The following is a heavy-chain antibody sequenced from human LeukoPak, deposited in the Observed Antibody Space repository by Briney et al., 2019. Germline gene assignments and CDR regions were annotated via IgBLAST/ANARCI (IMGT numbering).Heavy chain of an antibody. D-gene: IGHD3-22*01. CDR2: IYTSGST. CDR3: ARDSGERYYDSSGYLNY. Sequence: SETLSLTCTVSGGSISSYYWSWIRQPAGKGLEWIGRIYTSGSTNYNTSLKSRVTMSVDTSKNQFSLKLSSVTAADTAVYYCARDSGERYYDSSGYLNYWGQGTLVTVSS. CDR1: GGSISSYY. J-gene: IGHJ4*02. V-gene: IGHV4-4*07.